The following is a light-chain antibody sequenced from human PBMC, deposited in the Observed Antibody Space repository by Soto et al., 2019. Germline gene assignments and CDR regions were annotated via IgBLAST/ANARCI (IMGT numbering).Light chain of an antibody. V-gene: IGKV3-11*01. CDR2: DAS. J-gene: IGKJ4*01. Sequence: EIVLTLSPATLSLSNGERATLSCRASQSVSSYLAWYQQKPGQAPRLLIYDASNRATGIPARFSGSGSGTDFTLTISSLQPEDFAVYYCQQLSNGPPLTFGRGTKVDIK. CDR1: QSVSSY. CDR3: QQLSNGPPLT.